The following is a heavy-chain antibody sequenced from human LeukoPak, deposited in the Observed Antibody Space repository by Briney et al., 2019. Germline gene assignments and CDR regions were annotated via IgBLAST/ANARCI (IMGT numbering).Heavy chain of an antibody. CDR2: ISSSSSYI. CDR1: GFSFSTYW. J-gene: IGHJ4*02. D-gene: IGHD3-10*01. Sequence: PGGSLRLSCVASGFSFSTYWMSWVRQAPGKGLEWVSSISSSSSYIYYADSVKGRFTISRDNAKNSLYLQMNSLRAEDTAVYYCARDRRGSYYFDYWGQGTLVTVSS. V-gene: IGHV3-21*01. CDR3: ARDRRGSYYFDY.